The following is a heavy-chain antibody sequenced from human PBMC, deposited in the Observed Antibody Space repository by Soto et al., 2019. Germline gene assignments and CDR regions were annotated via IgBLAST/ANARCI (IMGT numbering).Heavy chain of an antibody. CDR3: ARGSCSGGSCPPFDH. D-gene: IGHD2-15*01. CDR1: GFTFSSFG. J-gene: IGHJ4*02. CDR2: TWYDGSKK. V-gene: IGHV3-33*01. Sequence: GGSLRLSCAASGFTFSSFGMHWVRQAPGKGLEWVVVTWYDGSKKYYADSVKGRFTISRDNSKNTLYLQMNSLRVEDTAVYYCARGSCSGGSCPPFDHWGQGTLVTVSS.